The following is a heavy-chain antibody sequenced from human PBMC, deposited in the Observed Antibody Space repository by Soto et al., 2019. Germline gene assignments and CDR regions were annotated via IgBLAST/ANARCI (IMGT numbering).Heavy chain of an antibody. CDR3: ARWSGRYYDSSGYYGDDAFDI. J-gene: IGHJ3*02. CDR2: IYYSGST. V-gene: IGHV4-31*03. D-gene: IGHD3-22*01. Sequence: SETLSLTCTVSGGSIISGGYYWNWIRQHPGKGLEWIGYIYYSGSTYYNPSLKSRVTMSVDTSKNQFSLKLSSVTAVDTAVYYCARWSGRYYDSSGYYGDDAFDIWGQGTMVTVSS. CDR1: GGSIISGGYY.